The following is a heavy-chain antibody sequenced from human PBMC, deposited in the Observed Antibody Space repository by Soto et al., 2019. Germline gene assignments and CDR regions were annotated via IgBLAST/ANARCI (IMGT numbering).Heavy chain of an antibody. Sequence: QVQLVQSGAEVKKPGASVKVSCKASGYTFTSYGISWVRQAPGQGLEWMGWISAYNGNTNYAQKLQGRVTMTTATSTSTAYMELRSLRSDDTAVYYCARWGEIDILTGYEVSYYYYGMDVWGQGTTVTVSS. CDR2: ISAYNGNT. V-gene: IGHV1-18*01. CDR3: ARWGEIDILTGYEVSYYYYGMDV. CDR1: GYTFTSYG. J-gene: IGHJ6*02. D-gene: IGHD3-9*01.